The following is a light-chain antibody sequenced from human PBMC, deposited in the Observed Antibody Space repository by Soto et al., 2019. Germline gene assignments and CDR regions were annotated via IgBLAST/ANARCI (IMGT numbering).Light chain of an antibody. J-gene: IGKJ1*01. CDR2: GAS. V-gene: IGKV3-20*01. CDR1: QSVSSSY. Sequence: EIVLTQSAGTLSLYPGERATLSCRASQSVSSSYLAWYQQKPGQAPRLLIYGASSRATGIPDRFSGSGSGTDFTLTISRLEPEDFAVYYCQQYGSSPWTFGQGTKVEIK. CDR3: QQYGSSPWT.